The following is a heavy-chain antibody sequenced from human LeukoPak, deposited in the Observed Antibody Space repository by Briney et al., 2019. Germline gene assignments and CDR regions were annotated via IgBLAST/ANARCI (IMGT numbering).Heavy chain of an antibody. Sequence: GGSLRLSCAASGFTFSSYDMHWVRQATGKGPEWVSAIGTAGDTYYPGSVKGRLTISRENAKNSLYLQMNSLRAGDTAVYYCARGSGYCSGGSCLYNWFDPWGQGTLVTVSS. V-gene: IGHV3-13*01. D-gene: IGHD2-15*01. CDR3: ARGSGYCSGGSCLYNWFDP. CDR2: IGTAGDT. CDR1: GFTFSSYD. J-gene: IGHJ5*02.